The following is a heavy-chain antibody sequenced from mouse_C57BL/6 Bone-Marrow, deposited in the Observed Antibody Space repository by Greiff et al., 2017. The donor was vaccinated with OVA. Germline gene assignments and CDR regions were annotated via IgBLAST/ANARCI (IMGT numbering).Heavy chain of an antibody. V-gene: IGHV7-3*01. CDR1: GFTFTDYY. D-gene: IGHD1-1*01. Sequence: EVKLQESGGGLVQPGGSLSLSYAASGFTFTDYYMSWVRQPPGKALEWLGFIRNKANGYTTEYSASVKGRFTISRDNSQSILYLQMNALRAEDSATYYCARSIGYYGSSYPFDYWGQGTTLTVSS. CDR2: IRNKANGYTT. CDR3: ARSIGYYGSSYPFDY. J-gene: IGHJ2*01.